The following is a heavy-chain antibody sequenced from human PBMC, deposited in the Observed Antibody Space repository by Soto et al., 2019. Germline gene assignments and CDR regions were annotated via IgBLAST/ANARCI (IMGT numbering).Heavy chain of an antibody. CDR3: ARDRQSSGWIDAFDI. CDR1: GFTVSSNY. Sequence: PGGSLRLSCAASGFTVSSNYMSWVRQAPGKGLEWVSVIFTGGSTYYADSVKGRFTISRHSSMNTVYLQMDSLRAEDTAVYYCARDRQSSGWIDAFDIWGQGTMVTVSS. D-gene: IGHD6-19*01. J-gene: IGHJ3*02. CDR2: IFTGGST. V-gene: IGHV3-53*04.